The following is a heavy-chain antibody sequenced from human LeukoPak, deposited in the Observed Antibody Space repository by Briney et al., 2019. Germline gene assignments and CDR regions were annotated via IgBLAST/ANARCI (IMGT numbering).Heavy chain of an antibody. CDR1: GYTFTSYG. D-gene: IGHD3-3*01. V-gene: IGHV1-18*01. CDR2: ISAYNGNT. J-gene: IGHJ6*02. CDR3: ARRSGPNYYYGMDV. Sequence: ASVKVSCKASGYTFTSYGISWVRQAPGQGLEWMGWISAYNGNTNYAQKLQGRVTMTTDTSTSTAYMELRSLRSDDTAVYYCARRSGPNYYYGMDVWGQGTTVTVSS.